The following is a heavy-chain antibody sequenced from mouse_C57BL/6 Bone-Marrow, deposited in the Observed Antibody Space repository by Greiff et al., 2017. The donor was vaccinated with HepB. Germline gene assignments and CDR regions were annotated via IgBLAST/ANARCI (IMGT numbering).Heavy chain of an antibody. V-gene: IGHV14-4*01. J-gene: IGHJ3*01. D-gene: IGHD2-12*01. CDR2: IDPENGDT. CDR3: TTDDAWFAY. Sequence: EVQVVESGAELVRPGASVKLSCTASGFNIKDDYMHWVKQRPEQGLEWIGWIDPENGDTEYASKFQGKATITADTSSNTAYLQLSSLTSEDTAVYYFTTDDAWFAYWGQGTVVTVSA. CDR1: GFNIKDDY.